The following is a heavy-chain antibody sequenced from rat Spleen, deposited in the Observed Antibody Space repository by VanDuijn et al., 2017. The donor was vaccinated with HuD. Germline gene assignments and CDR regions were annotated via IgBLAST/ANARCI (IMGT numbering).Heavy chain of an antibody. CDR1: GFTFNDYY. CDR2: ISYEGSST. Sequence: EVQLVESGGGLVQPGGSMKLSCAASGFTFNDYYMAWVCQAPKKGLEWVASISYEGSSTYYGDSVKGRSTFSRDNAKSTLYLQMNSLRSEDTATYYCATSPYYWYFDFWGPGTMVTVSS. J-gene: IGHJ1*01. D-gene: IGHD1-12*01. V-gene: IGHV5-22*01. CDR3: ATSPYYWYFDF.